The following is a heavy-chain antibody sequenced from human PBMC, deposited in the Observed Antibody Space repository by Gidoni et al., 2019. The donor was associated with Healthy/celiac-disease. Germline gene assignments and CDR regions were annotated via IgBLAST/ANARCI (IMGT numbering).Heavy chain of an antibody. D-gene: IGHD6-6*01. CDR2: IYWNDDR. V-gene: IGHV2-5*01. Sequence: QITLKEAGPTRVKPTQTLTLTCTFSGFSLRTSGVGVGGIRQPPGKALEWLALIYWNDDRRYSPSLKSRLTITKDTSKNQVVLTMTNMDPVDTATYYCAHRGIAARGRNWFDPWGQGTLVTVSS. J-gene: IGHJ5*02. CDR3: AHRGIAARGRNWFDP. CDR1: GFSLRTSGVG.